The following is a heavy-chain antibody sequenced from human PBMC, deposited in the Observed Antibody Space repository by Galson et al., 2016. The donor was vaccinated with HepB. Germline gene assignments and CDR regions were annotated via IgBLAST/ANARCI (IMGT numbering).Heavy chain of an antibody. CDR1: GFTFSSYG. CDR2: IWYDGSNK. V-gene: IGHV3-33*01. Sequence: SLRLSCAASGFTFSSYGMHWVRQAPGKGLEWVAVIWYDGSNKYYADSVKGRFTISRDNSKNTLYLQMNSLRAEDTAVYYCARDTKGRVEVVVAANYYYYYAMDVWGQGTTVTVSS. D-gene: IGHD2-15*01. J-gene: IGHJ6*02. CDR3: ARDTKGRVEVVVAANYYYYYAMDV.